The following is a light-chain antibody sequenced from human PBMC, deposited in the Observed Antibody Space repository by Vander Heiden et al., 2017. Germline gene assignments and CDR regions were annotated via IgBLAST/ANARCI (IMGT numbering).Light chain of an antibody. CDR1: QSISSY. Sequence: DIQMTQSPSSLSASVGDRVIITCRASQSISSYLNWYQQKPGKAPNLLIFAASSLQSGVPSRFSGSGSGTDFTHTISSLQPEDFATYYCQQSYNTSWTFGQGTRVEIK. V-gene: IGKV1-39*01. CDR2: AAS. CDR3: QQSYNTSWT. J-gene: IGKJ1*01.